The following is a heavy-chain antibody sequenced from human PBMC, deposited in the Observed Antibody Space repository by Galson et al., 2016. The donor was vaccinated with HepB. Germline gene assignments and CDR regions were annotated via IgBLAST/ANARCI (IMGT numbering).Heavy chain of an antibody. D-gene: IGHD3-10*01. J-gene: IGHJ4*02. V-gene: IGHV3-21*04. CDR2: INSTSSYI. Sequence: SLRLSCADSGFTFRSYSMHWVRQAPGKGLEWVSSINSTSSYIYYADSVKGRVTISRDNAKNSLYLQMNSLRAEDTAVYYCARDNGDLDYWGQGTLVTVSS. CDR1: GFTFRSYS. CDR3: ARDNGDLDY.